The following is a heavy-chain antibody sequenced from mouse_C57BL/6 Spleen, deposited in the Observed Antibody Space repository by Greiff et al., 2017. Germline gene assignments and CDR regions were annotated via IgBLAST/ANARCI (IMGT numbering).Heavy chain of an antibody. Sequence: QVQLQQPGAELVRPGSSVKLSCKASGYTFTSYWMHWVKQRPIQGLEWIGNIDPSDSETHYNQKFKDKATLTVDKSSSTAYMQLSSLTSEDSAVYYCAREGTGNDFDYWGQGTTLTVSS. CDR3: AREGTGNDFDY. J-gene: IGHJ2*01. V-gene: IGHV1-52*01. CDR1: GYTFTSYW. D-gene: IGHD4-1*01. CDR2: IDPSDSET.